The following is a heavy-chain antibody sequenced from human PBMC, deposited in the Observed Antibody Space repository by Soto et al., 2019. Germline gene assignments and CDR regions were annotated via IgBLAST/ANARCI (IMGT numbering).Heavy chain of an antibody. CDR2: IKQDGSEK. CDR1: GFTFSSYW. Sequence: EVQLVESGGDLVQPGGSLRLSCAASGFTFSSYWMTWVRQAPGRGLEWVANIKQDGSEKYYVDSVRGRFAISRDNAKNSLYLQINSLRVEDTAVYYCATGGGLNGRYAYWGQGTLVTVSS. J-gene: IGHJ4*02. D-gene: IGHD1-1*01. CDR3: ATGGGLNGRYAY. V-gene: IGHV3-7*04.